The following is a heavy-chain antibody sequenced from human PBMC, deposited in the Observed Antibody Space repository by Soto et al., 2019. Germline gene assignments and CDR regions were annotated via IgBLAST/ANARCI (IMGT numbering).Heavy chain of an antibody. V-gene: IGHV4-59*12. CDR2: IYYSGST. J-gene: IGHJ3*01. CDR3: ARDEVRQKSAFDL. D-gene: IGHD6-25*01. CDR1: GGSISSYY. Sequence: SETLSLTCTVSGGSISSYYWSWIRQPPGKGLEWIGYIYYSGSTNYNPSLKSRVTISVDTSKNTLYLQMNSLRVEDTAVYYCARDEVRQKSAFDLWGQGTMVTVSS.